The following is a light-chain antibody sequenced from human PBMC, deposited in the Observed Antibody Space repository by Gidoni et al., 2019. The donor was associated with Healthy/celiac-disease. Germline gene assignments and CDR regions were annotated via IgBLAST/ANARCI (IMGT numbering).Light chain of an antibody. CDR3: NSRDSSGNHLEV. CDR1: SLRSYY. J-gene: IGLJ1*01. V-gene: IGLV3-19*01. Sequence: SSELTQDPAVSVALGQTVRITCQGDSLRSYYASWYQQKPGQDPVLVIYGKNNRPSGIPDRFSGASSGNTASLTITGAQAEDEADYYCNSRDSSGNHLEVFGTGTKVTVL. CDR2: GKN.